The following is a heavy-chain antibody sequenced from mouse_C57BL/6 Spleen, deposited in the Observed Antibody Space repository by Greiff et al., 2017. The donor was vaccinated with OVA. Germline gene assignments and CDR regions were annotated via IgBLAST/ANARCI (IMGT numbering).Heavy chain of an antibody. CDR3: ARSEDYGYEDCDY. CDR1: GYTFTSYW. V-gene: IGHV1-53*01. J-gene: IGHJ2*01. Sequence: VQLQQPGTELVKPGASVKLSCKASGYTFTSYWMHWVKQRPGQGLEWIGNINPSNGGTNYNEKFKSKATLTVDKSSSTAYMQRRSLTSEDSAIYYWARSEDYGYEDCDYWGQGTTLTVSA. D-gene: IGHD2-2*01. CDR2: INPSNGGT.